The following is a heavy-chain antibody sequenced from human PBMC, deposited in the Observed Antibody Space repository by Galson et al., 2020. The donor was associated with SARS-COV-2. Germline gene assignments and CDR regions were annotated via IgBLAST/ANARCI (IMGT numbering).Heavy chain of an antibody. Sequence: GESLKISCAASGFSFSHYWMHWVRQAPGKGLVWVSRINSYGNSTNYADSVRGRFTVSRDNAKNVLYLQMNSLRAEDTAVYYCTRHSSGDYWGQGTLVTVSP. D-gene: IGHD3-22*01. CDR3: TRHSSGDY. CDR2: INSYGNST. CDR1: GFSFSHYW. V-gene: IGHV3-74*01. J-gene: IGHJ4*02.